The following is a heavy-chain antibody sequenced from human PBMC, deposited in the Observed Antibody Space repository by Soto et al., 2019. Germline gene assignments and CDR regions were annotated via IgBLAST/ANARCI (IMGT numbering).Heavy chain of an antibody. J-gene: IGHJ4*02. CDR3: ARGPPGWLQPLDY. CDR2: ISSSGSTI. D-gene: IGHD5-12*01. V-gene: IGHV3-11*01. CDR1: GFTFSDYY. Sequence: QVQLVESGGGLVKPGGSLRLSCAASGFTFSDYYISWIRQAPGKGLEWVSYISSSGSTIYYADSVKGRFTISSDNAKKSLYLQVNSLRADDTAVYYCARGPPGWLQPLDYWGQGTLVTVSS.